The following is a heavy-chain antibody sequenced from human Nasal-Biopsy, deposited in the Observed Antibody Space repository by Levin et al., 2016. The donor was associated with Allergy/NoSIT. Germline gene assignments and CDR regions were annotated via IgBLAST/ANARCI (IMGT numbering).Heavy chain of an antibody. Sequence: SETLSLTCTVSGGSIGSGDHYWSWIRQAPGKGLEWIGYIYYSASTFYNPSLKSRVTISVDTSRNQVSLRLSSVTVADTAVYYCGRGNWDDHFFDHWGQGTLVTVSS. CDR1: GGSIGSGDHY. V-gene: IGHV4-30-4*01. J-gene: IGHJ4*02. D-gene: IGHD1-1*01. CDR3: GRGNWDDHFFDH. CDR2: IYYSAST.